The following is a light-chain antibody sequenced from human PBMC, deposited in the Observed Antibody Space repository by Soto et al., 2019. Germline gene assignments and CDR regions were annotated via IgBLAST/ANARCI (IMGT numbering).Light chain of an antibody. J-gene: IGKJ4*01. CDR1: RSVSSSF. CDR2: GAS. Sequence: EIVLTQSPGTLSLSPGGRATLSCRASRSVSSSFLAWYQQKPGQAPRLLIYGASSRATGIPDWFSGSGSGTDYTLTISRREPEDVAVYYCQQYGSSPPLTFGGGTKVEIK. V-gene: IGKV3-20*01. CDR3: QQYGSSPPLT.